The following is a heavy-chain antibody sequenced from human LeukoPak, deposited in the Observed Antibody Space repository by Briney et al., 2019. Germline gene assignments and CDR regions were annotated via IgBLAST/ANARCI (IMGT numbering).Heavy chain of an antibody. J-gene: IGHJ4*02. Sequence: HRASVKVSCKASGGTFSSYAISWVRQAPGQGLEWMGGIIPIFGTANYAQKFQGRVTITADKSTSTAYMELSSLRSEDTAVYYCARGSYYYYYDSSGYEGTGFDYWGQGTLVTVSS. V-gene: IGHV1-69*06. CDR1: GGTFSSYA. CDR3: ARGSYYYYYDSSGYEGTGFDY. D-gene: IGHD3-22*01. CDR2: IIPIFGTA.